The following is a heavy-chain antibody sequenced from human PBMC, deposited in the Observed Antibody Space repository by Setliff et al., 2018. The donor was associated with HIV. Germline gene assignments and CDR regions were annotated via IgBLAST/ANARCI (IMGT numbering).Heavy chain of an antibody. V-gene: IGHV3-23*01. CDR2: IYNSGGST. Sequence: PGGSLRLSCAASGFTFKNYAMNWVRQAPGKGLEWVSDIYNSGGSTYYADSVKGRFTISRDNSKNTLYLQMTSLRVEDTALYYCAKDLKWSGSYWGGFDCWGQGTLVTVSS. CDR3: AKDLKWSGSYWGGFDC. J-gene: IGHJ4*02. CDR1: GFTFKNYA. D-gene: IGHD1-26*01.